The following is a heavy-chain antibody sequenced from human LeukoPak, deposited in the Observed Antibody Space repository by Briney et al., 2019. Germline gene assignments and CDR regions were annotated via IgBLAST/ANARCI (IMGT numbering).Heavy chain of an antibody. CDR3: ARGPHKFDY. CDR1: GGSIRSHY. V-gene: IGHV4-59*11. J-gene: IGHJ4*02. Sequence: SETLSLTCTVSGGSIRSHYWSWIRQPPGKGLEWIGYIYYSGSTNYNPSLKSRVTISVDTSKNQFSLKLSSVTAADTAVYYCARGPHKFDYWGQGSLVTVSS. CDR2: IYYSGST.